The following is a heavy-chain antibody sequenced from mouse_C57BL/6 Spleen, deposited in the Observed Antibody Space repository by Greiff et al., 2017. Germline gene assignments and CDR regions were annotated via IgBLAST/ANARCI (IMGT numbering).Heavy chain of an antibody. CDR1: GYTFTSYT. V-gene: IGHV1-4*01. CDR3: ARGFITTVVAYYYAMDY. D-gene: IGHD1-1*01. J-gene: IGHJ4*01. CDR2: INPSSGYT. Sequence: QVQLQQSGAELARPGASVKMSCKASGYTFTSYTMHWVKQRPGQGLEWIGYINPSSGYTKYNQKFKDKATLNADKSSSTAYMQLSSLTSEDSAVYYCARGFITTVVAYYYAMDYWGQGTSVTVSS.